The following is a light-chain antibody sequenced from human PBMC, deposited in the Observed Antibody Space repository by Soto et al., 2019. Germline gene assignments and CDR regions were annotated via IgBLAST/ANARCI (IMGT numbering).Light chain of an antibody. V-gene: IGKV3-15*01. CDR3: HQYNNWPRR. Sequence: EMVMTQSPGTLSVSPGESATLSCRASQSVGSNLAWYQQMPGQAPRLLIYDASIRATGIPARFSGSGSGTEFTLTISSLQSEDFAVYYCHQYNNWPRRFGQGTKVDIK. CDR1: QSVGSN. J-gene: IGKJ1*01. CDR2: DAS.